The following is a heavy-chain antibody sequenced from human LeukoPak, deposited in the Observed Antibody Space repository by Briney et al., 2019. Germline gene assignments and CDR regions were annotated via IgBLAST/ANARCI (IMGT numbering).Heavy chain of an antibody. D-gene: IGHD2-2*03. CDR3: ARASWISDADAVS. CDR1: GITLSNYG. CDR2: ISERGGST. Sequence: GGSLRLSCVVSGITLSNYGMSWVRQAPGKGLEWVSGISERGGSTNYADSVRGRFTLSRDDSRNTVYLQLSSLRVEDTAIYYCARASWISDADAVSWGQGTLVTVSS. V-gene: IGHV3-23*01. J-gene: IGHJ5*02.